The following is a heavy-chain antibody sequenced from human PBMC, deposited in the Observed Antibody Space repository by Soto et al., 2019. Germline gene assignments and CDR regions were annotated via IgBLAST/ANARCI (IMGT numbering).Heavy chain of an antibody. D-gene: IGHD3-16*01. Sequence: QVQLVQSGAEVKKPGASVKFSCKASGYTFTSYGFSWVRQAPGQGLEWMGWINGYTGNTHYAQKFQGRVTMTTDTSTSTAYMELWTLISDDTAVYYCARSWVTGKGGMDVWGKGTKVTVSS. CDR1: GYTFTSYG. CDR2: INGYTGNT. J-gene: IGHJ6*04. V-gene: IGHV1-18*01. CDR3: ARSWVTGKGGMDV.